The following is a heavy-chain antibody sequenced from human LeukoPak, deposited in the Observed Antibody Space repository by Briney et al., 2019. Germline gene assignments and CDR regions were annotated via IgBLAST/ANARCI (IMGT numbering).Heavy chain of an antibody. CDR3: AKDRDYDFLSGYSGHDAFDI. V-gene: IGHV3-23*01. D-gene: IGHD3-3*01. CDR2: ISVSGGTP. Sequence: GGSLRLSCAASGIPLRNYAMSWVRQAPGEGLEWVSAISVSGGTPYYADSVKGRFTISRDNSKNTLYLQMNSLRAEDTAVYYCAKDRDYDFLSGYSGHDAFDIWGQGTMVTVSS. J-gene: IGHJ3*02. CDR1: GIPLRNYA.